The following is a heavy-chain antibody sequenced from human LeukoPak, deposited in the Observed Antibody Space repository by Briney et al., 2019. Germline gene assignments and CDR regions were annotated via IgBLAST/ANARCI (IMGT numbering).Heavy chain of an antibody. D-gene: IGHD1-26*01. Sequence: SGGSLRLSCAASGFTFSSYWMTWVRQAPGKGLEWVANIKQDGSEKYYVDPVKGRFTISRNNAKNSLYLQMNSLRAEGTAVYYWARVGGYWGNYFDYWGQGTLVTVSS. V-gene: IGHV3-7*05. J-gene: IGHJ4*02. CDR2: IKQDGSEK. CDR3: ARVGGYWGNYFDY. CDR1: GFTFSSYW.